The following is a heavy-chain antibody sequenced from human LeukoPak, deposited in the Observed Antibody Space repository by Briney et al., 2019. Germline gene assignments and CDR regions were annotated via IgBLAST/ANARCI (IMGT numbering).Heavy chain of an antibody. J-gene: IGHJ3*02. D-gene: IGHD4-11*01. Sequence: PGRSPRLSCAASGFTFSNYGMHWVRQAPGKGLEWVAVIWYDGSNKYYADSVKGRFTISRDNSKNTLYLQMNSLRAEDTAVYYCARGPWATVTRTWSAFDIWGQGTLVTVSS. CDR3: ARGPWATVTRTWSAFDI. V-gene: IGHV3-33*01. CDR1: GFTFSNYG. CDR2: IWYDGSNK.